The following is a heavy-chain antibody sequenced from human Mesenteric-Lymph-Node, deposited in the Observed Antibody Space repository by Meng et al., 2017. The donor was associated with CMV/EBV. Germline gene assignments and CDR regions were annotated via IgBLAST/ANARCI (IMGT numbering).Heavy chain of an antibody. CDR2: IFYRGTT. CDR1: GDSISSSSYY. V-gene: IGHV4-39*07. J-gene: IGHJ4*02. CDR3: ASHTIFGVVTTNYYFDY. Sequence: SETLSLTCIVSGDSISSSSYYWAWIRQTPGKGLEWIGSIFYRGTTYYNPSLRSRVTISGDTSKNQFSLKLSSVTAADTAVYYCASHTIFGVVTTNYYFDYWGQGTLVTVSS. D-gene: IGHD3-3*01.